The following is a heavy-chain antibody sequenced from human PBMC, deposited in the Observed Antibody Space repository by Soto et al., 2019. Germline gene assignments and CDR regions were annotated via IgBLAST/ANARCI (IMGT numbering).Heavy chain of an antibody. Sequence: QLQLQESGPGLVKPSETLSLTCTVSGGSISSSSYYWGWIRQPPGKGLEWIGSIYYSGSTYYNPSLKSRVTISVDTSKNQFSLKLSSVTAADTAVYYCARHVMDIVVVPDFYYMDVWGKGTTVTVSS. CDR2: IYYSGST. V-gene: IGHV4-39*01. CDR3: ARHVMDIVVVPDFYYMDV. CDR1: GGSISSSSYY. J-gene: IGHJ6*03. D-gene: IGHD2-2*03.